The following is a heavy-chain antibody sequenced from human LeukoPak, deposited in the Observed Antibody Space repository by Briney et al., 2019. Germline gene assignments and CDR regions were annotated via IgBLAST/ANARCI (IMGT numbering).Heavy chain of an antibody. CDR2: ISWDGGST. Sequence: GGSLRLSCAASGFTFDDYTMHWVRQAPGKGLEWVSLISWDGGSTYYADSVKGRFTISRDNSKNSLYLQMNSLRAEDTAVYYCARGRGYSYGYAFDIWGQGTMVTVSS. J-gene: IGHJ3*02. D-gene: IGHD5-18*01. CDR3: ARGRGYSYGYAFDI. CDR1: GFTFDDYT. V-gene: IGHV3-43*01.